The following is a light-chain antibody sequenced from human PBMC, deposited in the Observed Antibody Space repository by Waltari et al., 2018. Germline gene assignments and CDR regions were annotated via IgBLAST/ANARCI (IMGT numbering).Light chain of an antibody. V-gene: IGKV1-5*01. CDR1: QVLSKG. CDR3: QEYNGGSFT. CDR2: DAS. Sequence: DIQMTQSPSTLSASVGDRVTITCRARQVLSKGLAWYQQKPGKAPKFLIYDASSLETGVPERFSRSGSGTEFTLTISRLQPEDFATYYCQEYNGGSFTFGQGTRLEIK. J-gene: IGKJ5*01.